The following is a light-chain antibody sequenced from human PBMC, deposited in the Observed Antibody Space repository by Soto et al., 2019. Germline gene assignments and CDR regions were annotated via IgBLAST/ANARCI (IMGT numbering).Light chain of an antibody. Sequence: EIVLTQSPGTLSLSPGESATLSCRASQSVSSNSLAWYRRNPGQPPSLLIYGTSTRATDIPRRFSGSGSGTAFTLTITRLEQEDFAVYFCPQYGDSPPTFGQGTKVEVK. J-gene: IGKJ1*01. V-gene: IGKV3-20*01. CDR1: QSVSSNS. CDR2: GTS. CDR3: PQYGDSPPT.